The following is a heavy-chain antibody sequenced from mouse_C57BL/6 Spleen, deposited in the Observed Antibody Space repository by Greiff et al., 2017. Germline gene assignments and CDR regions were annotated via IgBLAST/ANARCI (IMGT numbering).Heavy chain of an antibody. CDR2: IYPRSGNT. CDR3: ERGEGYDGYYAMDY. V-gene: IGHV1-81*01. CDR1: GYTFTSYG. Sequence: VQLQQSGAELARPGASVKLSCKASGYTFTSYGISWVKQRTGQGLEWIGEIYPRSGNTYYNEKFKGKATLTADKSSSTAYMELRSLTSEDSAVYFSERGEGYDGYYAMDYWGQGTSVTVSS. J-gene: IGHJ4*01. D-gene: IGHD2-2*01.